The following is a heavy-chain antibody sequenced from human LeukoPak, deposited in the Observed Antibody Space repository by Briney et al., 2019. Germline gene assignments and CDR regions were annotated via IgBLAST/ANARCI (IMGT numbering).Heavy chain of an antibody. CDR3: AKDGGQQLGY. J-gene: IGHJ4*02. V-gene: IGHV1-8*01. D-gene: IGHD6-13*01. Sequence: ASVKVSCKASGYTFTNYDINWVRQATGQGLEWMGYMKPNSGNTGYAQKFQGRVTMTRDTSISTAYMELSSLTSEDTAVYYCAKDGGQQLGYWGQGTLVTVSS. CDR2: MKPNSGNT. CDR1: GYTFTNYD.